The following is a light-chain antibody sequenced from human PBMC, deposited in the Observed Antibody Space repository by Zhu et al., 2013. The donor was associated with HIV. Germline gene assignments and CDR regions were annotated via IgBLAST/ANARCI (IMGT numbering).Light chain of an antibody. J-gene: IGLJ3*02. CDR3: SSYTINTLV. CDR2: EVT. V-gene: IGLV2-14*01. CDR1: GSDIGGYNY. Sequence: QSALTQPPSASGSPGQSVTMSCTGTGSDIGGYNYVSWYQQHPAKAPKLMIYEVTNRPSGVSNRFSGSKSGNTASLTISGLQAEDEADYYCSSYTINTLVFGGGTKLTVL.